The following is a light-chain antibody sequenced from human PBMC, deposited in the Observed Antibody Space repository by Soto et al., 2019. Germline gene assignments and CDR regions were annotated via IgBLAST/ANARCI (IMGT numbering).Light chain of an antibody. Sequence: IMLTQARXTLPLSPGDRAALSCRASQRVSGSYLAWYQQKPGQAPRLLIYDASSRATGIPDRFSGSGSGTDFTLTISRLEPEDFAVYYCQQYTSSPRTFGQGTKVDIK. CDR2: DAS. CDR1: QRVSGSY. V-gene: IGKV3-20*01. J-gene: IGKJ1*01. CDR3: QQYTSSPRT.